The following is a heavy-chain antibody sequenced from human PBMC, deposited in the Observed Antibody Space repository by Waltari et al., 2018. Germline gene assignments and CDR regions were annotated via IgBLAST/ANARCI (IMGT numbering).Heavy chain of an antibody. D-gene: IGHD1-1*01. CDR2: IYPRETT. V-gene: IGHV4-30-2*01. CDR1: GGSLISDDYS. J-gene: IGHJ4*02. CDR3: ARAVPAGRYFDS. Sequence: QLQLQESGSGLVEPSQTLSLTCAVSGGSLISDDYSWSWIRQPPGAGLEWIGYIYPRETTHYNPALQSRVTIALDRSKNQFFLKRTSLTAADTAVYYCARAVPAGRYFDSWGQGTLVTVSS.